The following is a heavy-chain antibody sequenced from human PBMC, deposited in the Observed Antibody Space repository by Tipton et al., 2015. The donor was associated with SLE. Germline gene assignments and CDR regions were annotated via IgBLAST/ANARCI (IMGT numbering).Heavy chain of an antibody. CDR3: ARDRGQWPDY. J-gene: IGHJ4*02. CDR1: GGPIISSHY. D-gene: IGHD6-19*01. Sequence: TLSLTCTVSGGPIISSHYWSWIRQPAGKRLEWVGRIHSSGGTNYNPSLKSRITMSVDTSKNQFSLKLSSVTAADTAVYYCARDRGQWPDYWGQGTLVTVSS. CDR2: IHSSGGT. V-gene: IGHV4-4*07.